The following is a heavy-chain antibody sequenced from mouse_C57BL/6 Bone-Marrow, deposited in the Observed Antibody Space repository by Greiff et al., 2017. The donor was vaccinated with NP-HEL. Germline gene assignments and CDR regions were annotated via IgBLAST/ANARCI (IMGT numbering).Heavy chain of an antibody. D-gene: IGHD1-1*01. V-gene: IGHV14-4*01. CDR1: GFNIKDDY. J-gene: IGHJ4*01. CDR2: IDPENGDT. Sequence: EVQLQQSGAELVRPGASVKLSCTASGFNIKDDYMHWVKQRPEQGLEWIGWIDPENGDTEYASKFQGKATITADTSSNTAYLQLSSLTSEDTAVYYCTTSLLYYYGSSPHYYAMDYWGQGTSVTVSS. CDR3: TTSLLYYYGSSPHYYAMDY.